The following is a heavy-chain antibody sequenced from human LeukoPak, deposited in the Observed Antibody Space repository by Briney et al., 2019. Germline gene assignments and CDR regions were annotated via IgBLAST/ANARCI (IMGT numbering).Heavy chain of an antibody. Sequence: GGSLRLSCAASGFTFSTYSMNWVRQAPGKGLEWVSSISSSSSYIYYADSVKGRFTISRDNAKNSLYLQMNSLRAEDTAVYYCARDRSDIVVVPAADFDYWGQGTLVTVSS. V-gene: IGHV3-21*01. J-gene: IGHJ4*02. CDR3: ARDRSDIVVVPAADFDY. CDR2: ISSSSSYI. CDR1: GFTFSTYS. D-gene: IGHD2-2*01.